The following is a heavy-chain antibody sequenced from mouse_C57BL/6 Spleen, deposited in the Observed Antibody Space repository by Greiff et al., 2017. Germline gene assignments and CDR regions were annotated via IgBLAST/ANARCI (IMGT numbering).Heavy chain of an antibody. Sequence: QVQLQQPGAELVKPGASVKMSCKASGYTFTTYRMQWMKQRHGQGLEWIGNIHPYNGDTNYNEKFKGKATLTVEKSSSTAYMEFSRLTSDDSAVYYCARGDTYAMDYWGQGTSVTVSS. CDR1: GYTFTTYR. CDR3: ARGDTYAMDY. V-gene: IGHV1-74*01. J-gene: IGHJ4*01. CDR2: IHPYNGDT.